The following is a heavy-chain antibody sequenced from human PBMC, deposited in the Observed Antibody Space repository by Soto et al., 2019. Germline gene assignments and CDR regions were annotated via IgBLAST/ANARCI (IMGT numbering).Heavy chain of an antibody. Sequence: QVQLVQSGAEVKKPGSSVKVSCKASGGTFSSYTISWVRQAPGQGLEWMGRIIPILGIANYAQKFQGRVTITADKPTSTAYMELSSLRSEDTAVYYCARVEGYCSGGSCFWGQGTLVTVSS. CDR1: GGTFSSYT. D-gene: IGHD2-15*01. CDR3: ARVEGYCSGGSCF. V-gene: IGHV1-69*02. J-gene: IGHJ4*02. CDR2: IIPILGIA.